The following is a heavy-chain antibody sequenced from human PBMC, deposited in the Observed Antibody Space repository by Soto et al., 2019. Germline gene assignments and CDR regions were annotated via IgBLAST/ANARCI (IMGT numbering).Heavy chain of an antibody. CDR2: IYYNWGT. V-gene: IGHV4-59*08. Sequence: PSETLSLTCTVSGDSISAYYWSWIRRPPGKGLEWIGYIYYNWGTNYNPSLKSRVTISVDTPKNQFSLELSSVTAADTAVYSCARHPGYCSGSSCYGYYTMDVWGQGTTVTVSS. CDR1: GDSISAYY. J-gene: IGHJ6*02. CDR3: ARHPGYCSGSSCYGYYTMDV. D-gene: IGHD2-2*01.